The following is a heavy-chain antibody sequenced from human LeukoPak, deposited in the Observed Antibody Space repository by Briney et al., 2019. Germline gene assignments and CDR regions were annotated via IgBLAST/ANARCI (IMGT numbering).Heavy chain of an antibody. V-gene: IGHV3-21*01. CDR2: ISSSSYI. D-gene: IGHD3-22*01. J-gene: IGHJ4*02. Sequence: PGGSLRLSCAASGFTFSSYSMNWVRQAPGXXLEWVSSISSSSYIYYADSVKGRFTISRDNAKNSLYLQMNSLRAEDTAVYYCATTYYYDSSGWYYWGQGTLVTVSS. CDR3: ATTYYYDSSGWYY. CDR1: GFTFSSYS.